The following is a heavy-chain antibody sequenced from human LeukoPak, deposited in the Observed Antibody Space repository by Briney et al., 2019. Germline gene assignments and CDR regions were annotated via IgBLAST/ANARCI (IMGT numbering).Heavy chain of an antibody. V-gene: IGHV1-46*01. J-gene: IGHJ3*02. CDR3: ARVKEGSGVLSDAFDI. D-gene: IGHD3-10*01. Sequence: ASVKVSCKASGYTFTSYYMHWVRQAPGQGLEWMGIINPSGGSTSYAQKFQGRVTMTRDMSTSTVYMELSSLRSEDTAVYYCARVKEGSGVLSDAFDIWGQGTMVTVSS. CDR2: INPSGGST. CDR1: GYTFTSYY.